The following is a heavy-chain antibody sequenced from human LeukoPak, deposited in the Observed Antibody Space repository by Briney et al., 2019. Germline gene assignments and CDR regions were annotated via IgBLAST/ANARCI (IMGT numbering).Heavy chain of an antibody. V-gene: IGHV4-59*08. CDR3: AGGRFIGGGFGELHD. CDR2: IYYSGST. J-gene: IGHJ4*02. Sequence: SETLSLTCTASGGSISSYYWSWIRQPPGKGLEWIGYIYYSGSTNYNPSLKSRVTISVDTSKNQFSLKLSSVTAADTAVYYCAGGRFIGGGFGELHDWGRGTPVTVSS. CDR1: GGSISSYY. D-gene: IGHD3-10*01.